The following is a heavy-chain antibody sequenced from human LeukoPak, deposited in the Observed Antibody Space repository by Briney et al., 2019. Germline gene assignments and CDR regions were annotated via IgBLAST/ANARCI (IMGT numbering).Heavy chain of an antibody. J-gene: IGHJ5*02. CDR3: AREKTGHYYDSSGYYFEDWFDP. CDR1: GGSISSGDYY. CDR2: IYTSGST. Sequence: PSETLSLTCTVSGGSISSGDYYWSWIRQPAGKGLEWIGRIYTSGSTNYNPSLKSRVTISVDTSKNQFSLKLSSVTAADTAVYYCAREKTGHYYDSSGYYFEDWFDPWGQGTLVTVSS. D-gene: IGHD3-22*01. V-gene: IGHV4-61*02.